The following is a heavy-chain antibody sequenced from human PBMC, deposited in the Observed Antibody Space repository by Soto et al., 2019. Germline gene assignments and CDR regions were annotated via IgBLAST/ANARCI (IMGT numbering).Heavy chain of an antibody. Sequence: EVQLVESGGGLVKPGGSLRLSCAASGFTFSSYSMSWVRQAPGKGLEWVSSISSSSSYIYYADSVKGRFTISRDNAKNSLYLQMNSLRAEDTAVYYCARDLGKKRWELLSYYYYGMDVWGQGTTVTVSS. V-gene: IGHV3-21*01. CDR2: ISSSSSYI. CDR1: GFTFSSYS. J-gene: IGHJ6*02. CDR3: ARDLGKKRWELLSYYYYGMDV. D-gene: IGHD1-26*01.